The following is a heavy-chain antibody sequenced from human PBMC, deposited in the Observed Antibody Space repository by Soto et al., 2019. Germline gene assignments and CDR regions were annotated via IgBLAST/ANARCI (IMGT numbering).Heavy chain of an antibody. D-gene: IGHD1-1*01. CDR2: IIPVFGTA. CDR3: ATTRASRLYFEN. Sequence: ASVKVSCKASVCIFSRYGLTWAGRAPGQGLEWMGTIIPVFGTAKYAQKFKDRVTITADRSTNTVYLDVNSLRPEDTAKYYCATTRASRLYFENWGPGRRVTVSS. J-gene: IGHJ4*02. CDR1: VCIFSRYG. V-gene: IGHV1-69*06.